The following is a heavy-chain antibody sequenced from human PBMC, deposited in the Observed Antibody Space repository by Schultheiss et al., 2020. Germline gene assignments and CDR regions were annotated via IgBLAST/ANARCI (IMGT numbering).Heavy chain of an antibody. Sequence: GESLKISCAASGFTFSSYGMHWVRQAPGKGLEWVAVISYDGSNKYYADSVKGRFTISRDNSKNTLYLQMNSLRAEDTAVYYCAKTGGGSGDYWGQGTLVTVYS. CDR2: ISYDGSNK. V-gene: IGHV3-30*18. CDR3: AKTGGGSGDY. D-gene: IGHD1-14*01. J-gene: IGHJ4*02. CDR1: GFTFSSYG.